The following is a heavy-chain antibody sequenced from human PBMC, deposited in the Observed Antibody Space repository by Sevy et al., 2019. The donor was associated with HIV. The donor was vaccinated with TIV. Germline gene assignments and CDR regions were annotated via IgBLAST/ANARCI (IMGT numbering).Heavy chain of an antibody. Sequence: GGSLRLSYAASGFTFSNYWMNWVRQAPGKGLEWVANIKQDGSDKYYVDSVRGRFTISRDNAKNSLYLQMNSLRAEDTAVYYCARAWNYARDYWGQGTLVTVSS. V-gene: IGHV3-7*04. J-gene: IGHJ4*02. CDR2: IKQDGSDK. CDR1: GFTFSNYW. D-gene: IGHD1-7*01. CDR3: ARAWNYARDY.